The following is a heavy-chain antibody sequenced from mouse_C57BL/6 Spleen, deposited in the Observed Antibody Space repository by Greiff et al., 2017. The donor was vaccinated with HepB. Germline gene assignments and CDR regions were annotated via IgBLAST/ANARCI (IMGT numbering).Heavy chain of an antibody. D-gene: IGHD1-1*01. J-gene: IGHJ3*01. Sequence: VQLQQSGAELVRPGSSVKLSCKASGYTFTSYWMDWVKQRPGQGLEWIGNIYPSDSETHYNQKFKDKATLTVDKSSSTAYMQLSSLTSEDSAVYYCARGGYYGSRSWFAYWGQGTLVTVSA. CDR1: GYTFTSYW. CDR2: IYPSDSET. CDR3: ARGGYYGSRSWFAY. V-gene: IGHV1-61*01.